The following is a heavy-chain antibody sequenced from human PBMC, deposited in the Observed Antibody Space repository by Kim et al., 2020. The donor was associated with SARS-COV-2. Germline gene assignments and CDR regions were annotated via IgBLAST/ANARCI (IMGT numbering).Heavy chain of an antibody. V-gene: IGHV3-13*01. D-gene: IGHD3-22*01. CDR3: ARVTHYYDSRGYFYWYFDL. J-gene: IGHJ2*01. Sequence: KGRFTISRENAKNSLYLQMNSLRAGDTAVYYCARVTHYYDSRGYFYWYFDLWGRGTLVTVSS.